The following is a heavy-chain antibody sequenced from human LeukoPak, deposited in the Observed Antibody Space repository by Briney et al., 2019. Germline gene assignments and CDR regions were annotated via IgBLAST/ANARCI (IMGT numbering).Heavy chain of an antibody. J-gene: IGHJ6*02. CDR3: ARGIVRGFVVVPAALYGMDV. V-gene: IGHV1-69*02. Sequence: GSSVKVSCKASGGTFSSYTISWVRQAPGQGLEWMGRIIPILGIANYAQKFQGRVTITADKSTSTAYKELSSLRSEDTAVYYCARGIVRGFVVVPAALYGMDVWGQGTTVTVSS. D-gene: IGHD2-2*01. CDR1: GGTFSSYT. CDR2: IIPILGIA.